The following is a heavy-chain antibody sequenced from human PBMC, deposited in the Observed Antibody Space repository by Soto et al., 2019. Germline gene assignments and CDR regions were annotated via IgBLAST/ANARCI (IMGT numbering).Heavy chain of an antibody. CDR2: FDPEDGET. J-gene: IGHJ1*01. Sequence: GASVKVSCKVSGYTLTELSMHWVRQAPGKGLEWMGGFDPEDGETIYAQKFQGRVTMTEDTSTDTAYMELSSLRSEDTAVYYCATSPLYYYGSGSYSGYFQHWGQGTLVTVSS. CDR1: GYTLTELS. D-gene: IGHD3-10*01. V-gene: IGHV1-24*01. CDR3: ATSPLYYYGSGSYSGYFQH.